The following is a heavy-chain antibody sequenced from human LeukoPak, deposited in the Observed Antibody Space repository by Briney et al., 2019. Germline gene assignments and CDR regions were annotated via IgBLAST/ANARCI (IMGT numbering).Heavy chain of an antibody. CDR2: INTNTGNP. V-gene: IGHV7-4-1*02. D-gene: IGHD6-13*01. CDR3: ARVTAAADGANWFDP. J-gene: IGHJ5*02. CDR1: GYTFTSYA. Sequence: GASVKVSCKASGYTFTSYAMNWVRQAPGQGLEWVGWINTNTGNPTYAQGFTGRFVFSLDTSVNTAYLQISSLKAEDTAVYYCARVTAAADGANWFDPWGQGTLVTVSS.